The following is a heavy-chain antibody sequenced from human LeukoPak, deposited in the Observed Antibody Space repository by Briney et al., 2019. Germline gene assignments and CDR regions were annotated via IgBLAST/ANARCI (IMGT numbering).Heavy chain of an antibody. CDR2: IYYSGST. V-gene: IGHV4-59*08. J-gene: IGHJ5*02. Sequence: PSETLSLTCTVSGGSISNSYWSWIRQPPGKGLEWIGYIYYSGSTNYNPSLKSRVTISVDTSKNQFSLKLNSVTAADTAVYYCARHNGHSSTWYSTNWFDPWGQGTLVTVSS. CDR1: GGSISNSY. D-gene: IGHD6-13*01. CDR3: ARHNGHSSTWYSTNWFDP.